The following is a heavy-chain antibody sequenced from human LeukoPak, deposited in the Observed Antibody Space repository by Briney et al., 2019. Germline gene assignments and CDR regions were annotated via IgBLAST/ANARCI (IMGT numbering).Heavy chain of an antibody. CDR2: ISRSSSII. Sequence: GGSLRLSCAASGFTFSSYSMNWVRQAPGKELEWVSYISRSSSIIYHADSVKGRFTISRDNAKNSLYLQMNSLRADDTAVYYCAREMTTAYAFDIWGQGTMVTVSS. J-gene: IGHJ3*02. CDR1: GFTFSSYS. D-gene: IGHD4-11*01. CDR3: AREMTTAYAFDI. V-gene: IGHV3-48*01.